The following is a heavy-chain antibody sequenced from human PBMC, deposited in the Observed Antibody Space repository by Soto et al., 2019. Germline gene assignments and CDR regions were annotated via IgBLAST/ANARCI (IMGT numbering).Heavy chain of an antibody. J-gene: IGHJ6*02. V-gene: IGHV4-59*01. D-gene: IGHD4-17*01. Sequence: PGKELEWIAYIYYSGSTNYNPSLKSRVTISVDTSKNQFSLKLSSVTAADTAVYFCARELSTMTNYGMDVWGQGTTVTVSS. CDR3: ARELSTMTNYGMDV. CDR2: IYYSGST.